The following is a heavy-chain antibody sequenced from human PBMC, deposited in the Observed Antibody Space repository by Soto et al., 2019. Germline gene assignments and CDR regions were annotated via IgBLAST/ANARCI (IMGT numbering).Heavy chain of an antibody. V-gene: IGHV3-21*01. CDR1: GFTFSSYS. J-gene: IGHJ4*02. CDR2: ISSSSSYI. Sequence: EVQLVESGGGLVKPGGSLRLSCAASGFTFSSYSMNWVRQAPGKGLEWVSSISSSSSYIYYADSVKGRFTISRDNAKNSLYLQMNRLRAEDTAVYYCARDQPGYSYGYGLDYWGQGTLVTVSS. D-gene: IGHD5-18*01. CDR3: ARDQPGYSYGYGLDY.